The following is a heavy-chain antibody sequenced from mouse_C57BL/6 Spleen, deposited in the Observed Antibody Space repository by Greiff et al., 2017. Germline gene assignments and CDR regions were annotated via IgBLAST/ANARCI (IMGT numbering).Heavy chain of an antibody. J-gene: IGHJ2*01. V-gene: IGHV5-17*01. Sequence: EVQLVESGGGLVKPGGSLKLSCAASGFTFSDYGMHWVRQAPEKGLEWVAYISSGSSTIYYADTVKGRFTISRDNAKNTLFLQMTSLRSEDTAMYYCARNRWLLMYYFDYWGQGTTLTVSS. CDR1: GFTFSDYG. CDR3: ARNRWLLMYYFDY. CDR2: ISSGSSTI. D-gene: IGHD2-3*01.